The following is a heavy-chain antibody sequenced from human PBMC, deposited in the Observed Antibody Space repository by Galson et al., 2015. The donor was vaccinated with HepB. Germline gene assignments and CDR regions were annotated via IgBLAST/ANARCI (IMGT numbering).Heavy chain of an antibody. J-gene: IGHJ4*02. V-gene: IGHV3-30-3*01. D-gene: IGHD1-26*01. CDR1: GFTFSSYN. CDR2: ISNDGSIQ. Sequence: SLRLSCAASGFTFSSYNMHWVRQAPGKGLEWVAVISNDGSIQYHATSVKGRFTISRDSSNNTVYLHLNSLRPEDSAMYFCARADYWEPEVGYFDHWGQGTPVTVSS. CDR3: ARADYWEPEVGYFDH.